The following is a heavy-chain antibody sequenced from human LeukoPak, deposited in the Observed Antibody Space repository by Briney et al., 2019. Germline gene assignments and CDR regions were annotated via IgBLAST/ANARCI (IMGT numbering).Heavy chain of an antibody. CDR3: APFLRGYFDY. CDR1: GGSISSYY. J-gene: IGHJ4*02. V-gene: IGHV4-59*01. CDR2: IYYSGST. D-gene: IGHD2/OR15-2a*01. Sequence: SETLSLTCTVSGGSISSYYWSWIRQPPGKRLEWIGYIYYSGSTNYNPSLKSRVTISVDTSKNQFSLKLSSETAADTAVYYCAPFLRGYFDYWGQGTLVTVSS.